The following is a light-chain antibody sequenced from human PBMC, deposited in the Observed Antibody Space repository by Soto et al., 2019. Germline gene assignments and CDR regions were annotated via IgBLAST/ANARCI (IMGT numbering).Light chain of an antibody. CDR3: QHYNSYSEA. V-gene: IGKV1-5*03. Sequence: DIXMTHSPSTLSGSVGDRVTITCRASQTISSWLAWYQQKPGKAPKLLIYKASTLKSGVPSRFSGSGSGTEFTLTISSLQPDDFATYYCQHYNSYSEAFAQGTKVDI. J-gene: IGKJ1*01. CDR1: QTISSW. CDR2: KAS.